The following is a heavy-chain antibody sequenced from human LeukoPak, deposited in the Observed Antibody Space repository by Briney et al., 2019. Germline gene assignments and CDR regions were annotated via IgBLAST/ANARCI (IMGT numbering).Heavy chain of an antibody. CDR2: ISYDGSNK. CDR3: ARWGITAAHDAFDI. V-gene: IGHV3-30*03. J-gene: IGHJ3*02. CDR1: GFTFSSYG. Sequence: PGGCLRLSCAASGFTFSSYGMHWVRQAPGKGLQWVAVISYDGSNKYYADSVKGRFTISRDNSKSTLYLQMDSLSAEDTAIYYCARWGITAAHDAFDIWGQGTMVTVSS. D-gene: IGHD6-13*01.